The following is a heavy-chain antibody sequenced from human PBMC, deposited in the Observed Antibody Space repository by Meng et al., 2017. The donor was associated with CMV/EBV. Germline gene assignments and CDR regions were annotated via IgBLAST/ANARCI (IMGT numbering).Heavy chain of an antibody. D-gene: IGHD6-13*01. V-gene: IGHV4-59*01. CDR3: ARLIAAAGLYYYYGMDV. CDR2: IYYSGST. J-gene: IGHJ6*02. Sequence: SETLSLTCTVSGGSISSYYWSWIRQPPGKGLEWIGYIYYSGSTNYNPSLKSRVTISVDTSKNQFSLKLSSVTAADTAVYYCARLIAAAGLYYYYGMDVWGQGTKVTVSS. CDR1: GGSISSYY.